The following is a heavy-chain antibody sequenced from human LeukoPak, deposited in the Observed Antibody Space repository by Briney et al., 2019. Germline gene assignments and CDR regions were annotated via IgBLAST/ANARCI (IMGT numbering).Heavy chain of an antibody. CDR3: ARDGVPAADYFDWFDP. CDR1: GFTFSSYS. CDR2: ISSSSSYI. D-gene: IGHD2-2*01. Sequence: GGSLRLSCAASGFTFSSYSMHWVRQAPGKGLEWVSSISSSSSYIYYADSVKGRFTISRDNAKNSLYLQMNSLRGEDTAVYYCARDGVPAADYFDWFDPWGQGTLVTVSS. V-gene: IGHV3-21*01. J-gene: IGHJ5*02.